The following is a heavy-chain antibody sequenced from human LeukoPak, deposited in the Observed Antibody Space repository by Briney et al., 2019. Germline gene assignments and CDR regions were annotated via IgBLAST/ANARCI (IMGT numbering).Heavy chain of an antibody. V-gene: IGHV4-61*02. CDR1: GVSISFGSSY. CDR3: VRGLWNPLWAFDI. J-gene: IGHJ3*02. Sequence: PSETLSLTGTVSGVSISFGSSYWTWIRQPAGKGLERVGRIYTYGGTNYNPSLNRRLSLPLNTHNNPVSLQRRSLPAADTAMYYCVRGLWNPLWAFDIWGQGTTVTVPS. CDR2: IYTYGGT. D-gene: IGHD5-18*01.